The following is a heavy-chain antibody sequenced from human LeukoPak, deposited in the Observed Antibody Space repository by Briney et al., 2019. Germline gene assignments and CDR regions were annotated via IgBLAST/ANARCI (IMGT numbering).Heavy chain of an antibody. Sequence: SETLSLTCTVSGGSISSGNYYWSWIRQPAGKELEWIGHFYTSGSTNYNPSLKSRVTISVDTSKNQLSLKLSSVTAADTAVYYCARVVRDPTYYYYYMDVWGKGTTVTISS. CDR2: FYTSGST. V-gene: IGHV4-61*09. D-gene: IGHD3-16*02. CDR3: ARVVRDPTYYYYYMDV. J-gene: IGHJ6*03. CDR1: GGSISSGNYY.